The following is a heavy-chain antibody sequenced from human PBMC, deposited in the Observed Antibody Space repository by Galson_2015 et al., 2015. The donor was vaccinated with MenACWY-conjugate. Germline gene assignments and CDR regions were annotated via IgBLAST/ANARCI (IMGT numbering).Heavy chain of an antibody. Sequence: SLRLSCATSGFTFSDYAMTWVRQAPGRGLEWVSGISGSGDTTYYADPVKGRFAISRDNSKNTLSLQMNGLRAEDAALFYCARGGIGAFDYWAQGTLVTVSS. CDR3: ARGGIGAFDY. V-gene: IGHV3-23*01. CDR2: ISGSGDTT. J-gene: IGHJ4*02. CDR1: GFTFSDYA. D-gene: IGHD3-16*01.